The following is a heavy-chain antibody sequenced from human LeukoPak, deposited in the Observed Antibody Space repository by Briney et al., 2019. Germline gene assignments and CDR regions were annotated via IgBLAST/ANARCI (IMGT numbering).Heavy chain of an antibody. CDR3: ARDWRDFATIYGGFDY. CDR1: GFISSNYP. J-gene: IGHJ4*02. Sequence: GGSLRLSCAASGFISSNYPMHWVRQAPGKGLEWVALISFDGTNEYYADSVKGRFTISRDNSKNTVFLQMNGLTAEDTAVYYCARDWRDFATIYGGFDYWGQGTLVTVSS. V-gene: IGHV3-30*01. D-gene: IGHD3-10*02. CDR2: ISFDGTNE.